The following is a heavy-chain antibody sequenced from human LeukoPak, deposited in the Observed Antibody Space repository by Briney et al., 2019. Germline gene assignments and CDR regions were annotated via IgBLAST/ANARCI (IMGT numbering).Heavy chain of an antibody. CDR3: ARISVAVAGDLGYYYGMDV. D-gene: IGHD6-19*01. V-gene: IGHV6-1*01. J-gene: IGHJ6*04. CDR1: GDSVSSNSAA. CDR2: TYYRSKWYS. Sequence: SQTLSLTCAISGDSVSSNSAAWNWIRQSPSRGLEWLGRTYYRSKWYSDYAVSVKSRITINPDTSKNQFSLQLNSVTPEDTAVYYCARISVAVAGDLGYYYGMDVWGKGTTVTVSS.